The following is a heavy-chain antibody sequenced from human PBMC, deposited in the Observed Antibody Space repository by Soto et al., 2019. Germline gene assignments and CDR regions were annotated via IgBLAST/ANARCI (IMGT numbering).Heavy chain of an antibody. CDR2: IYYSGST. V-gene: IGHV4-30-4*01. CDR1: GGSISSGDYY. J-gene: IGHJ4*02. CDR3: ARIFGVAPTGEYFDY. D-gene: IGHD3-3*01. Sequence: NPSETLSLTCTVSGGSISSGDYYWSWIRQPPGKGLEWIGYIYYSGSTYYNPSLKSRVTISVDTSKNQFSLKLSSVTAADTAVYYCARIFGVAPTGEYFDYWGQRTLVTVSS.